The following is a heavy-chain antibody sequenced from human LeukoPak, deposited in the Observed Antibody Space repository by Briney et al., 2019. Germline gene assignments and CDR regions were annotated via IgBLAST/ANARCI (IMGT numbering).Heavy chain of an antibody. J-gene: IGHJ4*02. V-gene: IGHV5-51*01. CDR3: ARQNYYGSGSGDY. Sequence: GESLKISCKGSGYDFTSYWIAWVRQMPGTGLEWMGIIYPGDSDTRYSPSLQGQVTISADKSITTAYLQWSSLKASDTAMYYCARQNYYGSGSGDYWGQGTLVTVSS. CDR2: IYPGDSDT. CDR1: GYDFTSYW. D-gene: IGHD3-10*01.